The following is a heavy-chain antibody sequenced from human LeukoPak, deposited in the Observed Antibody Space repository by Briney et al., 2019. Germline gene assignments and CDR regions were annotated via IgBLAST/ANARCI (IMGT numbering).Heavy chain of an antibody. CDR2: IYSGGST. CDR3: ARDLVTMIVVVIVAW. CDR1: GFTVSSNY. D-gene: IGHD3-22*01. J-gene: IGHJ1*01. Sequence: GGSLRLSCAASGFTVSSNYMSWVRQAPGKGLEWVSVIYSGGSTYYADSVKGRFTISRDNSKNTLYLQMNSLRAEDTAVYYCARDLVTMIVVVIVAWWGQGTLVTVSS. V-gene: IGHV3-66*02.